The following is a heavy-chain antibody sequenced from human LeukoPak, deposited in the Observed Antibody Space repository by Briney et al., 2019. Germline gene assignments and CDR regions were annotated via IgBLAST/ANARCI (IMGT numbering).Heavy chain of an antibody. CDR1: GFTFSSYG. CDR3: AKGAIEFDYGDYSLGY. Sequence: PGGSLRLSCAASGFTFSSYGMHWVRQAPGKGLEWVAFIRYDGSNKYYADSVKGRFTISRDNSKNTLYLQMNSLRAEDTAVYYCAKGAIEFDYGDYSLGYWGQGTLVTVSS. D-gene: IGHD4-17*01. J-gene: IGHJ4*02. V-gene: IGHV3-30*02. CDR2: IRYDGSNK.